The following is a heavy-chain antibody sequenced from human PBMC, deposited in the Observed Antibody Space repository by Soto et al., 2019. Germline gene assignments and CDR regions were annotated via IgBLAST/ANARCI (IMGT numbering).Heavy chain of an antibody. V-gene: IGHV3-13*01. CDR2: IGRTGDT. D-gene: IGHD5-18*01. CDR1: GFTFSDYD. Sequence: EVQLVESGGGLVQPGGSLRLSCAASGFTFSDYDMHWVRQVTGKGLEWVSGIGRTGDTYYTGSVRDRFTNSRENAKNSLYLQMNSLRAEDTAVYYCARDVGYSYGRPLGSWGQGTLVTVSS. J-gene: IGHJ4*02. CDR3: ARDVGYSYGRPLGS.